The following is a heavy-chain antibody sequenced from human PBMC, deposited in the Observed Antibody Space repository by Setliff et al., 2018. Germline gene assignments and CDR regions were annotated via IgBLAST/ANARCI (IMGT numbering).Heavy chain of an antibody. D-gene: IGHD6-19*01. CDR1: GGFSTHA. CDR3: ASALIRRVAVAGKSQFDY. J-gene: IGHJ4*01. CDR2: SIPILGTT. Sequence: ASVKVSCKASGGFSTHAISWVRQVPGQGLEWMGGSIPILGTTDYEQNFQGRVTITTDESTSSAYLGMSNLRSEDTAVYYCASALIRRVAVAGKSQFDYWGQGTLVTVSS. V-gene: IGHV1-69*05.